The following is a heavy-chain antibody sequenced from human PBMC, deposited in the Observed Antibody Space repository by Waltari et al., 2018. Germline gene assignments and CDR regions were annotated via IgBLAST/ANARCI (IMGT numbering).Heavy chain of an antibody. CDR1: GFTFSSND. CDR2: IRSSSSFI. Sequence: EVQLLESGGGLAQPGGSLRLSCAASGFTFSSNDMTWVRETPGKGLEWFSSIRSSSSFIDSADSVKGLFTVSRDNSKNTLYLQMSNLRGEDTAVYYCAKGGDTGTYGFFDFWGQGTLVSVSS. J-gene: IGHJ4*02. D-gene: IGHD1-1*01. CDR3: AKGGDTGTYGFFDF. V-gene: IGHV3-23*01.